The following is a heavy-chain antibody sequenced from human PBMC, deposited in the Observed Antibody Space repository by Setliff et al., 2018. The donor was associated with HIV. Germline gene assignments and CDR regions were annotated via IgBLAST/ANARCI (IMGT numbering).Heavy chain of an antibody. V-gene: IGHV3-30*02. J-gene: IGHJ3*02. Sequence: PGGSLRLSCAASGFTFSTYGMHWVRQAPGKGLEWVAFIRYDDTFKHYVGSVKGRFTISRDNSKNTVSLQMNSLRVEDTAVYYCAKVLPSHTDGAFDIWGQGTMVTVSS. CDR1: GFTFSTYG. D-gene: IGHD4-17*01. CDR2: IRYDDTFK. CDR3: AKVLPSHTDGAFDI.